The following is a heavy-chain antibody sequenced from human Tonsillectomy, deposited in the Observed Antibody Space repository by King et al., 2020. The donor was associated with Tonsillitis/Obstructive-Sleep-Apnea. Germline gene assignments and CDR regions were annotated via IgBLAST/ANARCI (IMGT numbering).Heavy chain of an antibody. D-gene: IGHD2-21*01. CDR1: VGSISDSSYY. CDR2: IYHSGDT. CDR3: ARHSEGDVSKKYYYYPMDV. Sequence: QLQESGPGLVKPSETLSLTCTVSVGSISDSSYYWGWIRQPPGKGLEWIGTIYHSGDTYYNPSLKSRVTISVDTSKNQFSLKLSSVTAADTAVYFCARHSEGDVSKKYYYYPMDVWGKGTTVTVSS. V-gene: IGHV4-39*01. J-gene: IGHJ6*03.